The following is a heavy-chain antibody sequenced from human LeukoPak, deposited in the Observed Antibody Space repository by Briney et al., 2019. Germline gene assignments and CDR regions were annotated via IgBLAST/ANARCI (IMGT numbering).Heavy chain of an antibody. D-gene: IGHD3-22*01. CDR1: GFTFSSYS. Sequence: PGGSLRLSCAASGFTFSSYSVNWVREAPGKGLEWVLSISSSSSYIYYADSVKGRFTISRDNAKNSLYLQMNGLRAEDTAVYYCARGRYYDSSGNNFDYWGQGTLVTVSS. J-gene: IGHJ4*02. CDR3: ARGRYYDSSGNNFDY. CDR2: ISSSSSYI. V-gene: IGHV3-21*01.